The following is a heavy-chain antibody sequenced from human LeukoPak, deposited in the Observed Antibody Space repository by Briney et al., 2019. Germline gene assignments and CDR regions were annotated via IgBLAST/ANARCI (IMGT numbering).Heavy chain of an antibody. CDR2: INHSGST. CDR1: GGSFSGYY. CDR3: ARGLGYSSSWYPWFDP. V-gene: IGHV4-34*01. J-gene: IGHJ5*02. Sequence: KPSETLSLTCAVYGGSFSGYYWSWIRQPPGKGLDWIGEINHSGSTNYNPSLKSRVTISVDTSKNQFSLKLSSVTAADTAVYYCARGLGYSSSWYPWFDPWGQGTLVTVSS. D-gene: IGHD6-13*01.